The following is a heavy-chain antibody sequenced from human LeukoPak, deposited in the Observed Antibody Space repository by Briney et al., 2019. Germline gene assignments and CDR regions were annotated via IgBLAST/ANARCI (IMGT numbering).Heavy chain of an antibody. CDR1: GGSISSYY. CDR2: IYYSGST. Sequence: SETLSLTCTVSGGSISSYYWSWIRQPPGKGLEWIGYIYYSGSTYYNPSLKSRVTISVDTSKNQFSLKLSSVTAADTAVYYCARQPYCSSTSCYRNYYYYMDVWGKGTTVTVSS. J-gene: IGHJ6*03. D-gene: IGHD2-2*02. V-gene: IGHV4-59*08. CDR3: ARQPYCSSTSCYRNYYYYMDV.